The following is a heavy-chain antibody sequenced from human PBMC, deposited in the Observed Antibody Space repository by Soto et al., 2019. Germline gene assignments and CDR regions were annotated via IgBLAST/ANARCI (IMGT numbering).Heavy chain of an antibody. Sequence: GASVKVSCKASGGTFSSYAISWVRQAPGQGLEWMGGIIPIFGTANYAQKFQGRVTITADESTSTAYMELSSLRSEDTAVYYCARGLGYYDFWSGYGGFDYWGQGTLVTVSS. V-gene: IGHV1-69*13. CDR3: ARGLGYYDFWSGYGGFDY. CDR1: GGTFSSYA. D-gene: IGHD3-3*01. J-gene: IGHJ4*02. CDR2: IIPIFGTA.